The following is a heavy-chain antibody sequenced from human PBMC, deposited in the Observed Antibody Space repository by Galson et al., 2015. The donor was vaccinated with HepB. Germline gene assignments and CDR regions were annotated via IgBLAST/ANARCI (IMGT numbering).Heavy chain of an antibody. D-gene: IGHD3-22*01. CDR1: GGTFSSYA. CDR3: ARDEYYYDSSGYYKTGGFDP. CDR2: IIPILGIA. V-gene: IGHV1-69*04. J-gene: IGHJ5*02. Sequence: SVKVSCKASGGTFSSYAISWVRQAPGQGLEWMGRIIPILGIANYAQKFQGRVTITADKSTSTAYMELSSLRSEDTAVYYCARDEYYYDSSGYYKTGGFDPWGQGTLVTVSS.